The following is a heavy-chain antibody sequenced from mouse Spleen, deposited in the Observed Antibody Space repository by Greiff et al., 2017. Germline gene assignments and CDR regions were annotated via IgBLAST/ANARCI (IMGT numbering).Heavy chain of an antibody. D-gene: IGHD4-1*01. CDR1: GYTFTDNE. Sequence: QVQLQQSGAELVRPGASVTLSCKASGYTFTDNEMTWVKQTPVHGLEWIGAIDPETGGTAYNQKFKGKAILTADKSSSTAYMELRSLTSEDSAVYYCTTLTGTAYWGQGTLVTVSA. V-gene: IGHV1-15*01. CDR2: IDPETGGT. J-gene: IGHJ3*01. CDR3: TTLTGTAY.